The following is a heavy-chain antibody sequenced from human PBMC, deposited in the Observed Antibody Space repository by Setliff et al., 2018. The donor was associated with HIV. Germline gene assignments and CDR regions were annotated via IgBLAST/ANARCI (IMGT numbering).Heavy chain of an antibody. CDR3: ATDCAVVGGTVSLDS. Sequence: PGGSLRLSCAASGFTFSTYWRSWVRQAPGKGLEWVANIKQDGSEKNYMDSVKGRFTISRDNAKNSLYLQMNSLRVEDTAVYYCATDCAVVGGTVSLDSWGQGTLVTVSS. V-gene: IGHV3-7*05. CDR2: IKQDGSEK. J-gene: IGHJ4*02. CDR1: GFTFSTYW. D-gene: IGHD1-26*01.